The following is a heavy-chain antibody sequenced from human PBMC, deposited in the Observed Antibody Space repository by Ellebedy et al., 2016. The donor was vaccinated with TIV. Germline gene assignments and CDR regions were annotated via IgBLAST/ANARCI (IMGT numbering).Heavy chain of an antibody. J-gene: IGHJ4*02. CDR1: GGSVNSGSHY. D-gene: IGHD5/OR15-5a*01. CDR3: ANSLGVSTGLDY. Sequence: SETLFLTXSVSGGSVNSGSHYWSWIRQPPGKGLEWIANINYSGSTKYNPSLKSRVTISADTSKNQFSLELSSVTAADTAVYFCANSLGVSTGLDYWGQGILVTVSS. CDR2: INYSGST. V-gene: IGHV4-61*01.